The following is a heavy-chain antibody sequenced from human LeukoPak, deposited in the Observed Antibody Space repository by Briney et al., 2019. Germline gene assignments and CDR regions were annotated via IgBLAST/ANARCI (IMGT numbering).Heavy chain of an antibody. CDR2: INERGSST. CDR3: AKDYYGSGSYYPYFDY. V-gene: IGHV3-74*01. J-gene: IGHJ4*02. CDR1: GFTFSNSW. Sequence: GGSLRLSCAASGFTFSNSWLHWVRQAPGKGLVWVSRINERGSSTSYADSVKGRFTISRDNSKNTLYVQMNSLRAEDTAVYYCAKDYYGSGSYYPYFDYWGQGTLVTVSS. D-gene: IGHD3-10*01.